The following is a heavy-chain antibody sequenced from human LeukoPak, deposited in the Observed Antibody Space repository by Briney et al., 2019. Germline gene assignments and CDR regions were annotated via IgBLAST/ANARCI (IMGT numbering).Heavy chain of an antibody. V-gene: IGHV1-2*02. CDR1: GYTFTGYY. J-gene: IGHJ4*02. CDR3: ARDQIAVAGIGDY. Sequence: ASVKVACKASGYTFTGYYMHWVRQAPGQGLEWMGWINPNSGGTNYAQKFQGRVTMTRDTSISIAYMELSRLRSDDTAVYYCARDQIAVAGIGDYWGQGTLVTVSS. D-gene: IGHD6-19*01. CDR2: INPNSGGT.